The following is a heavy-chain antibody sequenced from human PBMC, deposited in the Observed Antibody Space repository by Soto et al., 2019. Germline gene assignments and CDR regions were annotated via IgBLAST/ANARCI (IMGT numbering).Heavy chain of an antibody. D-gene: IGHD2-2*01. Sequence: QVQLVQSGAEVKKPGSSVKVSCKASGGTFSSYAISWVRQAPGQGLEWMGGIIPICGTANYAQKFQGRGTITADESTRTAYMELSSLRSEDTAVYYCARHVPAAGYYYGLDVWGQGTTVTVSS. J-gene: IGHJ6*02. CDR1: GGTFSSYA. V-gene: IGHV1-69*12. CDR2: IIPICGTA. CDR3: ARHVPAAGYYYGLDV.